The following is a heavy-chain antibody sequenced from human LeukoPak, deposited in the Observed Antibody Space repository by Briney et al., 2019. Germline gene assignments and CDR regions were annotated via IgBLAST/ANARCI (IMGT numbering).Heavy chain of an antibody. J-gene: IGHJ4*02. D-gene: IGHD3-10*01. V-gene: IGHV4-30-2*01. CDR3: PRRDCSGTGSYYNG. Sequence: SETLSLTCAVSGCTISSGCHSWSWIRQPPGKGLEWIGYIYHSGSTYYNPSLKTRVTISVDTSKNQFSLKLNSVTAADTAVYYCPRRDCSGTGSYYNGWGQGTLVTVSS. CDR2: IYHSGST. CDR1: GCTISSGCHS.